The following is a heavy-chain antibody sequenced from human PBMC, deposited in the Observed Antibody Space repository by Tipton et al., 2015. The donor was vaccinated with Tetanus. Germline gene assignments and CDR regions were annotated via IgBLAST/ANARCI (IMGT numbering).Heavy chain of an antibody. J-gene: IGHJ4*02. D-gene: IGHD6-13*01. CDR1: GGTFSSYA. CDR2: MDPKTGRA. Sequence: QSGPEVKKPGSSVRVSCKTSGGTFSSYAISWVRQATGQGLEWLGYMDPKTGRAAYGQRFQGRVTMTSNISITTAYMELRNLRSDDTAVYYCARGNRGSSWYLWGQGTLVTVSS. V-gene: IGHV1-8*01. CDR3: ARGNRGSSWYL.